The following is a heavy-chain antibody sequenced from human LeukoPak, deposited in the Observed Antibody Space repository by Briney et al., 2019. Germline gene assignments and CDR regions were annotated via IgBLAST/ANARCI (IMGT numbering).Heavy chain of an antibody. CDR1: GFIFSSYA. J-gene: IGHJ3*02. D-gene: IGHD2-15*01. CDR2: ISGSGGYT. CDR3: ARDGRAFAFDI. V-gene: IGHV3-23*01. Sequence: PGGSLRLSCAASGFIFSSYAMSWVRQAPGKGLEWVSGISGSGGYTYHADSVKGRFTISRDNSKNSLYLQMNSLRAEDTAVYYCARDGRAFAFDIWGQGTMVTVSS.